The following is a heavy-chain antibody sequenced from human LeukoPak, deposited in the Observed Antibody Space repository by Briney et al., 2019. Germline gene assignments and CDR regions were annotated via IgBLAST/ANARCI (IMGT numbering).Heavy chain of an antibody. CDR2: ISGSGGST. D-gene: IGHD2-15*01. CDR1: GFTFSSYA. J-gene: IGHJ4*02. CDR3: AKLYCSGGSCYLP. Sequence: GGSLRPSCAASGFTFSSYAMSWVRQAPGKGLEWVSAISGSGGSTYYADSVKGRFTISRDNSKNTLYLQMNSLSAEDTAVYYCAKLYCSGGSCYLPWGQGTLVTVSS. V-gene: IGHV3-23*01.